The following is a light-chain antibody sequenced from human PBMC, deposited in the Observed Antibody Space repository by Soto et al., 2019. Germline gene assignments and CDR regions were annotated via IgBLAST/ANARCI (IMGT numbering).Light chain of an antibody. V-gene: IGKV3-11*01. J-gene: IGKJ5*01. Sequence: EIVLTQSPATLSLSPGERATLSCRASQSINRYLAWYQQKPGQAPMLLIYYASNRAAGIPARFSGSGSGTDFTLTISSLEPEDFAVYYCQQRSNWPPITFGQGTRLE. CDR3: QQRSNWPPIT. CDR1: QSINRY. CDR2: YAS.